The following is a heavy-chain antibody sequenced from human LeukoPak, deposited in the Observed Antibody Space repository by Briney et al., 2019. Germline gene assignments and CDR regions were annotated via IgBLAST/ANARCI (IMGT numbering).Heavy chain of an antibody. CDR1: GFTFSSYA. Sequence: GGSLRLSCAASGFTFSSYAMSWVRQAPGKGLEWVSAISGSGGSTYYADSVKGRFTISRDNSKNTLYLQMNSLRAEDTAVYYCAKHPYYYGSGSYYVHFDYWGQGTLVTVSS. D-gene: IGHD3-10*01. V-gene: IGHV3-23*01. CDR2: ISGSGGST. J-gene: IGHJ4*02. CDR3: AKHPYYYGSGSYYVHFDY.